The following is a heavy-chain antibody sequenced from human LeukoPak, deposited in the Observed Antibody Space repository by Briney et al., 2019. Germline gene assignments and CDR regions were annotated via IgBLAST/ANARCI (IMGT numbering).Heavy chain of an antibody. CDR3: AGGTTWIQLWSFDY. D-gene: IGHD5-18*01. J-gene: IGHJ4*02. V-gene: IGHV3-21*01. Sequence: GGSLRLSCAASGFTFSSYSMNWVRQAPGKGLEWVSSISSSSSYIYYADSVKGRFTISRDNAKNSLCLQMNSLRAEDTAVYYCAGGTTWIQLWSFDYWGQGTLVTVSS. CDR1: GFTFSSYS. CDR2: ISSSSSYI.